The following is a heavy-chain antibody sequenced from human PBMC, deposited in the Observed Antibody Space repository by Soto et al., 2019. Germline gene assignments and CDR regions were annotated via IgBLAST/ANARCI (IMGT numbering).Heavy chain of an antibody. Sequence: ESGGGLVQPGGSLRLSCAASGFTFSSYEMNWVRQAPGKGLEWVSYISSSGSTIYYADSVKGRFTISRDNAKNSLYLQMNSLRAEDTAVYYCARALNFWRPIDYWGQGTLVTVSS. CDR1: GFTFSSYE. J-gene: IGHJ4*02. V-gene: IGHV3-48*03. D-gene: IGHD3-3*01. CDR2: ISSSGSTI. CDR3: ARALNFWRPIDY.